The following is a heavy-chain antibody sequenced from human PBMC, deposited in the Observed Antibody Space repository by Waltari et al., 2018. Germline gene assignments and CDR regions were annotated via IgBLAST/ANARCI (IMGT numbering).Heavy chain of an antibody. D-gene: IGHD3-10*01. CDR1: AFPFSTYW. CDR2: INPNGNTV. CDR3: ARSGFMDV. Sequence: EVQLVESGGGLVQPGGSLRLSCAASAFPFSTYWMNWARQVPGEGLVSVARINPNGNTVLYADSVKGRFTISRDNAKNMLYLQMNSLRDDDTAVYYCARSGFMDVWGQGTTVTVSS. V-gene: IGHV3-74*03. J-gene: IGHJ6*02.